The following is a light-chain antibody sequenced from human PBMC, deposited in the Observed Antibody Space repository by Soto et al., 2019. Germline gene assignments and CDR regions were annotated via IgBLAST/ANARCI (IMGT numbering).Light chain of an antibody. Sequence: EIVLTQSPGTLSLSPGERATLSCRASQSVSSSYLAWYLQKPGQAPRLLIYGASSRATGIPDRFSGSGSGTDFTLTISRLEPEDFAVYYCQHYGSSPRTFGQGTEVEIK. V-gene: IGKV3-20*01. CDR2: GAS. CDR1: QSVSSSY. CDR3: QHYGSSPRT. J-gene: IGKJ1*01.